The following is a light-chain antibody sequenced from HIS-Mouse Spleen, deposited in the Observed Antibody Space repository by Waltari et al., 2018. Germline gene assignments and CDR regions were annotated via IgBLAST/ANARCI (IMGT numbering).Light chain of an antibody. CDR3: CSYAGSSTFEV. Sequence: QSALTQPASVSGSPGQSITISRTGTSSDVGCYNLVSWYQPHPGKAPNLMIYEGSKRPSGVSNRFSGSKSGNTASLTISGLQAEDEADYYCCSYAGSSTFEVFGGGTKLTVL. J-gene: IGLJ2*01. CDR1: SSDVGCYNL. V-gene: IGLV2-23*03. CDR2: EGS.